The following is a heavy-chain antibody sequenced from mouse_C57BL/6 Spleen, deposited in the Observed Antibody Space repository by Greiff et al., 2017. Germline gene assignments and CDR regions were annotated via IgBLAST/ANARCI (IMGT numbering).Heavy chain of an antibody. Sequence: DVKLQESGPGLVKPSQTVFLTCTVTGISITTGNYRWSWIRPFPGNKLEWIGYIYYSGNITYNPSHTSRTTITRDTPNNQFFLEMNSLTAEDTATYYCARDGYYGSSYNAMDYWGQGTSVTVSS. CDR1: GISITTGNYR. CDR3: ARDGYYGSSYNAMDY. V-gene: IGHV3-5*01. J-gene: IGHJ4*01. CDR2: IYYSGNI. D-gene: IGHD1-1*01.